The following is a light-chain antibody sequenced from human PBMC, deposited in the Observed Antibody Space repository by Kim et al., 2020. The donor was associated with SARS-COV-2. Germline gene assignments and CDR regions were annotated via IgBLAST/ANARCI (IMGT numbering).Light chain of an antibody. CDR3: AAWDDSLNGYVV. J-gene: IGLJ2*01. CDR2: SNN. V-gene: IGLV1-44*01. Sequence: VLTQPPSASGTPGQRVTISCSGSSSNIGSNTVNWYQQLPGTAPKLLIYSNNQRPSGVPDRFSGSKSGTSASLAISGLQSEDEADYYCAAWDDSLNGYVVFGGGTQLTVL. CDR1: SSNIGSNT.